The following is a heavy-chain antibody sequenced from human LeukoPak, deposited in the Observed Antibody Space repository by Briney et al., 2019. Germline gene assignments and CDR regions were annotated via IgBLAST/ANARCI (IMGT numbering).Heavy chain of an antibody. Sequence: ASVKVSCKASGYTFTGYYMHWVRQAPGQGLEWMGWINPNSGGTNYAQKFQGRVTMTRDTSISTAYMELSRLRSDDTAVYYCARSIAYSSSWYGYWGQGTLVTVSS. CDR3: ARSIAYSSSWYGY. CDR2: INPNSGGT. CDR1: GYTFTGYY. J-gene: IGHJ4*02. D-gene: IGHD6-13*01. V-gene: IGHV1-2*02.